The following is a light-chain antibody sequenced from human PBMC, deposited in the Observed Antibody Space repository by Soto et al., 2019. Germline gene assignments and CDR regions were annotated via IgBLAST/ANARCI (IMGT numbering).Light chain of an antibody. CDR2: KAS. Sequence: DLQMTQSPSTLSASVGDRVTITCRASQSISNGLAWYQEKPGKAPKLLIYKASTLETGVPSVFSGSGSGTEFTLTISSLQPDDFATYYCHQYKTYPHTFGQGTKLEIK. CDR1: QSISNG. V-gene: IGKV1-5*03. CDR3: HQYKTYPHT. J-gene: IGKJ2*01.